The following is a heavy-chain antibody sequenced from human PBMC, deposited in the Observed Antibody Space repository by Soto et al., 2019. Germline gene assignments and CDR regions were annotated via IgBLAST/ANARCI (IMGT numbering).Heavy chain of an antibody. Sequence: QVPLVQSGAKVKKPGASVKVSCKASGYTFTGYYMHWVRQAPGQGLEWMGWINPNSGGTNYAQKFQGWVTMTRDTSISTAYMELSRLRSDDTAVYYCARDPRNIDFWSGLDYYYYGMDVWGQGTTVTVSS. J-gene: IGHJ6*02. V-gene: IGHV1-2*04. D-gene: IGHD3-3*01. CDR2: INPNSGGT. CDR1: GYTFTGYY. CDR3: ARDPRNIDFWSGLDYYYYGMDV.